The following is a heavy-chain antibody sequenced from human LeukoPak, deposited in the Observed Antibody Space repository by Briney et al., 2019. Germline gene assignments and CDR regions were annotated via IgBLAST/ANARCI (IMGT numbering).Heavy chain of an antibody. Sequence: GGALRLSCAASGFTFRSFGRPWVRQAPGKGLEWVAIIRYDGSNTYYADSVKGRFTGSRDNSKNTLHLQVNSLRAEDTAVYYCARDRGTTSSAVYYFDTWGQGALVTVSS. CDR1: GFTFRSFG. CDR2: IRYDGSNT. V-gene: IGHV3-30*02. D-gene: IGHD2-8*01. J-gene: IGHJ4*02. CDR3: ARDRGTTSSAVYYFDT.